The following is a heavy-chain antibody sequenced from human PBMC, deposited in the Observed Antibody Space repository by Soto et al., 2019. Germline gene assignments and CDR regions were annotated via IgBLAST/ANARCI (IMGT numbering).Heavy chain of an antibody. CDR1: GGSISSYY. CDR3: ARDRTLGWVRNTKNYYGMDV. Sequence: QVQLQESGPGLVKPSETLSLTCTVSGGSISSYYWSWIRQPAGKGLEWIGRIYTSGSTNYNPSLKSRVTMSVDTSKNQFSLKLSSVTAAVTAVYYCARDRTLGWVRNTKNYYGMDVWGQGTTVTVSS. J-gene: IGHJ6*02. D-gene: IGHD1-1*01. CDR2: IYTSGST. V-gene: IGHV4-4*07.